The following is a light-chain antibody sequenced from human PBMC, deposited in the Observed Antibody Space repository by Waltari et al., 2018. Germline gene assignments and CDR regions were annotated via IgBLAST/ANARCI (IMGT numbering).Light chain of an antibody. J-gene: IGLJ1*01. CDR2: YVN. CDR1: DVGSYS. CDR3: QVWETTRGHQGV. V-gene: IGLV3-21*01. Sequence: YVLTQPPSVSVAPGNPATITCGGDDVGSYSVNWYQKKPGQAPVLVIFYVNDRPSGIPERFSGSNSGNTATLTISRVEAGDEADYYCQVWETTRGHQGVFGPGTKVTVL.